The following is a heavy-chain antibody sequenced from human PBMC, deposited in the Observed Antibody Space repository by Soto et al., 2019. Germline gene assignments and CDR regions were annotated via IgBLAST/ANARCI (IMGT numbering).Heavy chain of an antibody. CDR3: AKGSIEYSDSVDN. D-gene: IGHD5-12*01. CDR1: GFSFSSYA. J-gene: IGHJ4*02. Sequence: EVQLLESGGGLVQPGGSLRLSCAASGFSFSSYAMVWVRQAPGKGLEWVSVISARGGSLYFADSVKGRFTISRDNSKNVLSLEMNSLRAEDTATYSCAKGSIEYSDSVDNWGQGTLVVVSS. V-gene: IGHV3-23*01. CDR2: ISARGGSL.